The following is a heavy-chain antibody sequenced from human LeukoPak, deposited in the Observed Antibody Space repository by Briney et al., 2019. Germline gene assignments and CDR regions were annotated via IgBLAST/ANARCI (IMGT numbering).Heavy chain of an antibody. CDR3: ARGSLDYVSGSYYNPPFDY. V-gene: IGHV4-30-4*01. CDR2: IYYSGST. Sequence: PSQTLSLTCTVSGGSISSGDYYWSWIRQPPGKGLEWIGYIYYSGSTYYNPSLKSRVTISVDTSKNQFSLKLSSVTAADTAVYYCARGSLDYVSGSYYNPPFDYWGQGTLVTVSS. CDR1: GGSISSGDYY. D-gene: IGHD3-10*01. J-gene: IGHJ4*02.